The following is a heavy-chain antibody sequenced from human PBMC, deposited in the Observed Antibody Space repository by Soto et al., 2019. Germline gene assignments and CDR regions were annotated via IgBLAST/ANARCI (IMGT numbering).Heavy chain of an antibody. D-gene: IGHD3-10*01. CDR1: GYTFTGYY. Sequence: ASVKVSCKASGYTFTGYYMHWVRQAPGQGLEWMGWINPNSGGTNYAQKFQGWVTMTRDTSISTAYMELSRLRSDDTAVYYCARSMVRGHKRYYYGMDVWGQGTTVTVS. CDR3: ARSMVRGHKRYYYGMDV. V-gene: IGHV1-2*04. J-gene: IGHJ6*02. CDR2: INPNSGGT.